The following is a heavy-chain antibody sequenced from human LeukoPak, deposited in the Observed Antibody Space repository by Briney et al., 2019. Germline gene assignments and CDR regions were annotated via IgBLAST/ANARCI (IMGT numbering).Heavy chain of an antibody. Sequence: SETLSLTCTVSGGSISSGGYYWSWIRQFPGKGLEWIGYIYYTGSAYYNPSLESRVTISVDTSRNQFSLKLSSVTAADTAVYFCARAYDNSNNHYFDAFGIWGLGTMVTVSS. D-gene: IGHD3-22*01. CDR2: IYYTGSA. V-gene: IGHV4-31*03. J-gene: IGHJ3*02. CDR3: ARAYDNSNNHYFDAFGI. CDR1: GGSISSGGYY.